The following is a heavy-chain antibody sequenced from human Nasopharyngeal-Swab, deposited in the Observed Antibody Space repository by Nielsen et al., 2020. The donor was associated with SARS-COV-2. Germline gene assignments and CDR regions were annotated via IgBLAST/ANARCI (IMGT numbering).Heavy chain of an antibody. CDR2: INPNSGGT. CDR1: GYTFTGYY. J-gene: IGHJ5*02. D-gene: IGHD6-19*01. Sequence: ASVKVSCKASGYTFTGYYMHWVRQAPGQGLEWMGWINPNSGGTNYAQKFQGWVTMTRDTSISTAYMELSRLRSDDTAVYYCASATAVAPRGEFDPWGQGTLVTVSS. CDR3: ASATAVAPRGEFDP. V-gene: IGHV1-2*04.